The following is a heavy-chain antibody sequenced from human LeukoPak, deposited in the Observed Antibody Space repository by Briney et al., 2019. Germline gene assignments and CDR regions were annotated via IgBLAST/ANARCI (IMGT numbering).Heavy chain of an antibody. D-gene: IGHD4-17*01. Sequence: SGGSLRLSCRTSGCNFSDYAMSWVRQAPGQGLEWVGFIRTKPYGGTPDYAASVKGRFTISVDDSKSIAYLRMNSLETEDSAVYYCTRALHGDDDFDVWGQGTMVTVSS. CDR2: IRTKPYGGTP. J-gene: IGHJ3*01. V-gene: IGHV3-49*04. CDR3: TRALHGDDDFDV. CDR1: GCNFSDYA.